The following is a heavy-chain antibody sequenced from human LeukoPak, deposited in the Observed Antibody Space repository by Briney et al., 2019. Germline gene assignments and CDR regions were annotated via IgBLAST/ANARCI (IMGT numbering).Heavy chain of an antibody. J-gene: IGHJ6*02. D-gene: IGHD2-15*01. V-gene: IGHV3-30-3*01. CDR2: ISYDGSNK. CDR3: ARAPYCSGGSCYYYYYGMDV. Sequence: GGSLRLSCAASGFTFSSYAMHWVRQAPGKWLEWVAVISYDGSNKYYADSVKGRFTISRDNSKNTLYLQMNSLRAEDTAVYYCARAPYCSGGSCYYYYYGMDVWGQGTTVTVSS. CDR1: GFTFSSYA.